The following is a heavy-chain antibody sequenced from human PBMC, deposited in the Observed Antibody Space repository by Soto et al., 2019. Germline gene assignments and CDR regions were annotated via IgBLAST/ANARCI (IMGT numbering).Heavy chain of an antibody. V-gene: IGHV3-33*01. CDR3: ARDPPFNECSSTSCSSMGYYYGMDV. J-gene: IGHJ6*02. CDR2: IWYDGSNK. CDR1: GFTFSSYG. Sequence: GSLRLSCAASGFTFSSYGMHWVRQAPGKGLEWVAVIWYDGSNKYYADSVKGRFTISRDNSKNTLYLQMNSLRAEDTAVYYCARDPPFNECSSTSCSSMGYYYGMDVWGQGTTVTVSS. D-gene: IGHD2-2*01.